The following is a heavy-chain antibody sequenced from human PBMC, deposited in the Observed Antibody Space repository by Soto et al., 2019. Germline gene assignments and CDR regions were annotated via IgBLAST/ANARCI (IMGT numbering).Heavy chain of an antibody. D-gene: IGHD3-22*01. J-gene: IGHJ4*02. CDR2: IYYSGST. Sequence: SETLSLTCTVSGGSLSGYFWSWIRQPPGKGLEWIGYIYYSGSTNYTPSLKSRVTMSVDTSKNQISLKLRSVTAADTAVYYCARAMHRSGYSPFEHCGQGTVVTVSS. CDR1: GGSLSGYF. CDR3: ARAMHRSGYSPFEH. V-gene: IGHV4-59*01.